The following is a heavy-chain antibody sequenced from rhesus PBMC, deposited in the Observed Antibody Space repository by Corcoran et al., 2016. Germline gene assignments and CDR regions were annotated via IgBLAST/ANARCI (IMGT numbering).Heavy chain of an antibody. V-gene: IGHV1-111*02. J-gene: IGHJ4*01. CDR1: GYTFTDHT. CDR2: VDPEDGEA. Sequence: EVQLVQAEAEVKKPGASVKISCKAAGYTFTDHTLHWVRQAPGKGLEWMGRVDPEDGEAIHAQKFQDRVTITADTSTDTAYMELSSLRSEDTAVYYCATGGGLAAAYFDYWGQGVLVTVSS. CDR3: ATGGGLAAAYFDY. D-gene: IGHD6-31*01.